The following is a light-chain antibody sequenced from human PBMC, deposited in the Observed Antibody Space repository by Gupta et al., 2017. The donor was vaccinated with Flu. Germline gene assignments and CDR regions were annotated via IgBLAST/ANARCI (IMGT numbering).Light chain of an antibody. CDR1: QSVLYSSNNKNY. J-gene: IGKJ4*01. Sequence: DILMTQSPDSLAVSLGERATINCKSSQSVLYSSNNKNYLAWYQQKPGQPPKLLIYWASTRESGVPDRLSGSGYGTDFTLTISSRQAEDVAVYYCQQYYCNPVLTFGAGTKVEIK. V-gene: IGKV4-1*01. CDR3: QQYYCNPVLT. CDR2: WAS.